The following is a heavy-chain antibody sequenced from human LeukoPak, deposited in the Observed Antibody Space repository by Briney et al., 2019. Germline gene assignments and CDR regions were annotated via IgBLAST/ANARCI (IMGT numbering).Heavy chain of an antibody. D-gene: IGHD5-18*01. V-gene: IGHV3-73*01. Sequence: GGSLRLSCAASGFTFSGSAMHWVRQASGKGLEWVGRIRSKADSYATAYAASVKGRFTISRDDSKNTAYLQMNSLKTEDTAVYYCTTPGRAYSYVPYYYMDVWGKGTTVTVSS. CDR2: IRSKADSYAT. CDR1: GFTFSGSA. J-gene: IGHJ6*03. CDR3: TTPGRAYSYVPYYYMDV.